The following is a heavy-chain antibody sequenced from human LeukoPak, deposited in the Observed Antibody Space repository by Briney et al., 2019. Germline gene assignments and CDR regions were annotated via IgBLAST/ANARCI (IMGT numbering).Heavy chain of an antibody. V-gene: IGHV4-59*01. CDR2: IYYSGTT. CDR3: AREEMASGYYFDY. Sequence: SETLSLTCTVSGGSISAYYWSWIRQPPGKGLEWIGYIYYSGTTNYNPFLKSRVTISVDTSKNQFYLKLSSETAADTAVYYCAREEMASGYYFDYWGQGTLVTVSS. CDR1: GGSISAYY. J-gene: IGHJ4*02. D-gene: IGHD5-24*01.